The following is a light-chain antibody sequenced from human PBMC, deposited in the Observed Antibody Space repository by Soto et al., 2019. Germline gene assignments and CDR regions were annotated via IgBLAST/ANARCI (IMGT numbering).Light chain of an antibody. V-gene: IGLV1-40*01. CDR2: GNG. CDR1: RSSIGASYE. J-gene: IGLJ1*01. CDR3: QSYDKRLTAYV. Sequence: QSVLTQPPSVSGGPGHRGSISCSRPRSSIGASYEVYWYHNPPGTAPKLVVSGNGNRPSGVPDRLSASKSGTSACLAITGLQAEDEGHYYCQSYDKRLTAYVFGTGTKVTV.